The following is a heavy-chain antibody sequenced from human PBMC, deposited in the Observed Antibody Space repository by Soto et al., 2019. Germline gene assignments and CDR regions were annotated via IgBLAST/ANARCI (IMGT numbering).Heavy chain of an antibody. CDR1: GFSLSTSGVG. J-gene: IGHJ4*02. V-gene: IGHV2-5*01. CDR3: VHRLVGSGLDY. CDR2: VHWNDEN. Sequence: SGPTLVNPTQTLTLTCTFSGFSLSTSGVGVGWVRQPPGEALEWLVVVHWNDENHYSPSLKSRLTITKDTSKNQVVLTMTNMDPVDTATYFCVHRLVGSGLDYWGPGTLVTVSS. D-gene: IGHD6-25*01.